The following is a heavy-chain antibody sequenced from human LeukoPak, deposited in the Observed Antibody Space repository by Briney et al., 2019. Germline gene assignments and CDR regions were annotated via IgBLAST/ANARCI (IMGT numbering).Heavy chain of an antibody. D-gene: IGHD3-22*01. CDR2: ITSSSSFT. Sequence: GGSLTVSCAASGFTFGTYTMSWVRQAPGKGLDWVSSITSSSSFTYYADSVKGRFTISRDNAKNSLYLQMNSLTVEDTAVYYCARSVGSYYGDLWGQGTLVTVSS. J-gene: IGHJ5*02. CDR3: ARSVGSYYGDL. CDR1: GFTFGTYT. V-gene: IGHV3-21*01.